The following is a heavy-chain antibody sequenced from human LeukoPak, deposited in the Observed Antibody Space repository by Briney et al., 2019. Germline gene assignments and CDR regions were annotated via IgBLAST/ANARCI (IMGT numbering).Heavy chain of an antibody. V-gene: IGHV3-7*01. Sequence: GGSLRLSCAASGFTFSYYWMYWVRQAPGKGLEWVASIKLDGSEQYYLGSVKGRFTISRDNARNSLYLQMNSLRAEDTAMYYCARDSPRGWSMDVWGKGTTVAVSS. CDR2: IKLDGSEQ. J-gene: IGHJ6*03. CDR1: GFTFSYYW. CDR3: ARDSPRGWSMDV. D-gene: IGHD3-10*01.